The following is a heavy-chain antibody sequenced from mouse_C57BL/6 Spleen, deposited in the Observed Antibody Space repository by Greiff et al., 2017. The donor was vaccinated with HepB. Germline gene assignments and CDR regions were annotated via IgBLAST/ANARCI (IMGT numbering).Heavy chain of an antibody. CDR3: AREGGDFYGSSFYFDY. V-gene: IGHV5-16*01. J-gene: IGHJ2*01. CDR1: GFTFSDYY. CDR2: INYDGSST. D-gene: IGHD1-1*01. Sequence: EVMLVESEGGLVQPGSSMKLSCTASGFTFSDYYMAWVRQVPEKGLEWVANINYDGSSTYYLDSLKSRFIISRDNAKNILYLQMSSLKSEDTATYYCAREGGDFYGSSFYFDYWGQGTTLTGSS.